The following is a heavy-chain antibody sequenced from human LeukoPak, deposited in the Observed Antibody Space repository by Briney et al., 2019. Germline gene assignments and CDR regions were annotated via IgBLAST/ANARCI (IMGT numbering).Heavy chain of an antibody. V-gene: IGHV3-30-3*01. CDR1: GFTFSSYA. CDR3: ARDGVRYAAGFDY. J-gene: IGHJ4*02. CDR2: ISYDGSNK. Sequence: GRSLRLSCAASGFTFSSYAMHWVRQAPGKGLEWVAVISYDGSNKYYADSVKGRFTIPRDNSKNTLYLQMNSLRAEDTAVYYCARDGVRYAAGFDYWGRGTLVTVSS. D-gene: IGHD5-12*01.